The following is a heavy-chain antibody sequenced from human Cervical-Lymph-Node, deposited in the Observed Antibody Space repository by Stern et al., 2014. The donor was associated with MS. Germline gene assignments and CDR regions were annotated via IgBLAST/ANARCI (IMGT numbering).Heavy chain of an antibody. V-gene: IGHV3-33*01. J-gene: IGHJ4*02. Sequence: VQLLESGGDVVQPGRSLRLSCAASGFTFNTYGMHWVRRAPGKGLEWVAIIWHDGSNKYYADSVKGRFTISRDNSKNTLYLQMNSLRAEDTAVYYCARDACGGDCYGSQDYWGQGSLVTVSS. CDR2: IWHDGSNK. CDR1: GFTFNTYG. D-gene: IGHD2-21*02. CDR3: ARDACGGDCYGSQDY.